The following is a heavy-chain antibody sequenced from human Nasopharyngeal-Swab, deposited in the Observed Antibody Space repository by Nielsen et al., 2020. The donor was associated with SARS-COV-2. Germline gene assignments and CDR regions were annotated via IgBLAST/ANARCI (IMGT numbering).Heavy chain of an antibody. J-gene: IGHJ4*02. CDR1: GFTVSSNY. V-gene: IGHV3-66*01. Sequence: GESLKISCAASGFTVSSNYMSCVRQAPGKGLEWVSVIYSGGSTYYADSVKGRFTISRDNSKNTLYLQMNSLRAEDTAVYYCARDSNDYGDYLPLDYWGQGTLVTVSS. D-gene: IGHD4-17*01. CDR2: IYSGGST. CDR3: ARDSNDYGDYLPLDY.